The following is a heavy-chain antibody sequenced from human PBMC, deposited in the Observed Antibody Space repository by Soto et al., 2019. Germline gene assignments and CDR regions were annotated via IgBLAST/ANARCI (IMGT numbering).Heavy chain of an antibody. Sequence: ASVKVSCKASGYTFTSYDINWVRQATGQGLEWMGWMNPNSGNTGYAQKFQGRVTMTRNTSISTVYMELSSLRSEDTAVYYCARRGYSSSWYYYYYYGMDVWGQGTTVTVSS. D-gene: IGHD6-13*01. CDR1: GYTFTSYD. V-gene: IGHV1-8*01. CDR3: ARRGYSSSWYYYYYYGMDV. J-gene: IGHJ6*02. CDR2: MNPNSGNT.